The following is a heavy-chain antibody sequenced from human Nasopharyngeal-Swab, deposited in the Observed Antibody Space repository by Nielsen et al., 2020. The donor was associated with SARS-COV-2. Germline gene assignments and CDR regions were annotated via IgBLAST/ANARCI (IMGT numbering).Heavy chain of an antibody. CDR3: IKSGPTYDSGAYYYYDVRYTGDS. J-gene: IGHJ4*02. D-gene: IGHD3-22*01. Sequence: ASVKVFCKASGYTFTSYDINWVRQATGQGLEWMGWMNPNSGNTGYAQKFQGRVTMTRSTSISTAYMELSSLRSEDTAIYYCIKSGPTYDSGAYYYYDVRYTGDSWGQGTLVTVSS. V-gene: IGHV1-8*01. CDR1: GYTFTSYD. CDR2: MNPNSGNT.